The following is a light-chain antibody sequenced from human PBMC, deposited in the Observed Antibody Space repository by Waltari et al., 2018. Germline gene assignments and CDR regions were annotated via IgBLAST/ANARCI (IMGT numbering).Light chain of an antibody. J-gene: IGKJ2*01. CDR2: QAS. CDR3: QQYSTYATGT. CDR1: QSISRW. V-gene: IGKV1-5*03. Sequence: DIQMTQSPSTLSASVGDRVIITCRASQSISRWLAWYQQKPGEAPKLLIYQASNLESGVPSRFGGSGSGTEVTLTISSLQPDDLATYYCQQYSTYATGTFGQGTKLEIK.